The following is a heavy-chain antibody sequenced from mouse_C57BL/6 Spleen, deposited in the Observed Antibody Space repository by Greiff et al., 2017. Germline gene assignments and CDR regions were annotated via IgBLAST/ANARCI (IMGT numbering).Heavy chain of an antibody. CDR1: GFTFSNYW. V-gene: IGHV6-3*01. CDR3: TKDYDPYYAMDY. Sequence: EVMLVESGGGLVQPGGSMKLSCVASGFTFSNYWMNWVRQSPEKGLEWVAQIRLKSDNYATHYAESVKGRFTISRDDSKSSVYLQMNNLRAEDTGIYYCTKDYDPYYAMDYWGQGTSVTVSS. CDR2: IRLKSDNYAT. J-gene: IGHJ4*01. D-gene: IGHD2-4*01.